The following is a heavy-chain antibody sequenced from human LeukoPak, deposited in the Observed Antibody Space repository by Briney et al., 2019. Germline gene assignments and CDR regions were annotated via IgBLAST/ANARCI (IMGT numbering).Heavy chain of an antibody. CDR2: ISSSSSYI. V-gene: IGHV3-21*01. J-gene: IGHJ6*03. Sequence: GGSLRLSCAASGFTFSSYSMNWVRQAPGKGLEWVSSISSSSSYIYYADSVKGRFTISRDNAKNSLYLQMNSQRAEDTAVYYCARGSSSYYYYMDVWGKGTTVTVSS. CDR3: ARGSSSYYYYMDV. CDR1: GFTFSSYS. D-gene: IGHD6-6*01.